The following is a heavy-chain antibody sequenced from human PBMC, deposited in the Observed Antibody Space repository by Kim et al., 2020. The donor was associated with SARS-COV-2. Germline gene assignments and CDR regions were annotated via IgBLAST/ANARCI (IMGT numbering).Heavy chain of an antibody. CDR1: GGSISNYF. CDR3: ARHGGGAAPTFDF. CDR2: IFYSGST. D-gene: IGHD6-6*01. Sequence: SETLSLTCTVSGGSISNYFWSWIRQPPGKGLEWIGYIFYSGSTIYNPSLKSRVTISVDTSKNQFSLKLTSVTAADTAVYYCARHGGGAAPTFDFWGQGTLVTVSS. V-gene: IGHV4-59*08. J-gene: IGHJ4*02.